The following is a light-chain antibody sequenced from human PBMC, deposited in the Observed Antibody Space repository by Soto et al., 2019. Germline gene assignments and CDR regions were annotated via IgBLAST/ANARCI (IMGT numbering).Light chain of an antibody. J-gene: IGKJ1*01. CDR2: GAS. V-gene: IGKV3-20*01. CDR1: QGIKDY. CDR3: QYYGSSST. Sequence: EIVMTQSPATLSVSPGERATLSCRASQGIKDYVAWFQQKPGQAPRLLIYGASSRATGIPDRFSGSGSGTDFTLTINRLEPADFAVYYCQYYGSSSTFGQGTKVDIK.